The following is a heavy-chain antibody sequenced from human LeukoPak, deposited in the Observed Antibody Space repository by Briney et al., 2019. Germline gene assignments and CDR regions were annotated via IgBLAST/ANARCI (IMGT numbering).Heavy chain of an antibody. Sequence: ASVKVSCKASGYTFTTYDMTWVRQATGQGLEWMGWMNPDSGDTGYAQKFQGRVTMTRDTSISTAYMELNSLGSEDTTIYYCARGLGDYNTDWFPVSGYWGQGTLVTVSS. CDR3: ARGLGDYNTDWFPVSGY. V-gene: IGHV1-8*01. J-gene: IGHJ4*02. CDR2: MNPDSGDT. CDR1: GYTFTTYD. D-gene: IGHD3-9*01.